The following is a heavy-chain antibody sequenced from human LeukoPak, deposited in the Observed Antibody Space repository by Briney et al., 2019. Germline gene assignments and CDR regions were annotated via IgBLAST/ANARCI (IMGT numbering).Heavy chain of an antibody. CDR1: GYTFISYD. J-gene: IGHJ4*02. V-gene: IGHV1-8*01. Sequence: GASVKVSCQASGYTFISYDINWVRQATGQGLEWMGWMNPNSGDTGYVQKFQGRVTITRSTSISTAYMELNNLRSEDTAIYYCARGGFGSGSHFDYWGQGTLVAVSS. D-gene: IGHD3-10*01. CDR3: ARGGFGSGSHFDY. CDR2: MNPNSGDT.